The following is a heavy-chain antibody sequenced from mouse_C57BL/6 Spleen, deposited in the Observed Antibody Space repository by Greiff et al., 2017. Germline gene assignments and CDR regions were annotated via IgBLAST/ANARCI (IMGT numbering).Heavy chain of an antibody. Sequence: VQLQQSGTELVRPGASVKMSCKASGYTFTSYKMHWVKQRPGQGLEWIGNINPSNGCTKYNQKFKDKATLTADKSSSTAYMHLSSLTSEDSAVYACARCARSAACFAYWGQGTLVTVSA. CDR2: INPSNGCT. CDR3: ARCARSAACFAY. J-gene: IGHJ3*01. V-gene: IGHV1-4*01. CDR1: GYTFTSYK. D-gene: IGHD1-2*01.